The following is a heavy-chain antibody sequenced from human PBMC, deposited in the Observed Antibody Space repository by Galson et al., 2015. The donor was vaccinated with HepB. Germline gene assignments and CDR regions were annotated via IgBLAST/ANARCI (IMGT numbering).Heavy chain of an antibody. Sequence: SETLSLTCAVYGGSFSGYYWSWIRQPPGKGLEWIGEINHSGSTNYNPSLKSRVTISVDTSKNQFSLKLSSVTAADTAVYYCARGGNGYCSGGSCYNWFDPWGQGTLVTVSS. V-gene: IGHV4-34*01. J-gene: IGHJ5*02. CDR2: INHSGST. D-gene: IGHD2-15*01. CDR1: GGSFSGYY. CDR3: ARGGNGYCSGGSCYNWFDP.